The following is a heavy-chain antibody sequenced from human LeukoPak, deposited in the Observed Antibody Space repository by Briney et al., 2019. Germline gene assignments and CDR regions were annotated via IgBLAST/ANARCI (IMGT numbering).Heavy chain of an antibody. V-gene: IGHV3-21*01. CDR2: IGSSSSYI. CDR3: ARDFPHHCSSTSCYAFDY. D-gene: IGHD2-2*01. CDR1: GFTFSSYS. Sequence: GGSLRLSCAASGFTFSSYSMNWVRQAPGKGLEWVSSIGSSSSYIYYADSVKGRFTISRDNAKNSLYLQMNSLRAEDTAVYYCARDFPHHCSSTSCYAFDYWGQGTLVTVSS. J-gene: IGHJ4*02.